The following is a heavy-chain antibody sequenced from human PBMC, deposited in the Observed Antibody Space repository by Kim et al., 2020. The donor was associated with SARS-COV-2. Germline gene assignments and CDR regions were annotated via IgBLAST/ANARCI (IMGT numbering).Heavy chain of an antibody. V-gene: IGHV3-30*18. CDR1: RFTFTDYG. J-gene: IGHJ6*01. CDR3: AKDYCSSAFCYGSYYY. Sequence: GGSRRLSCEASRFTFTDYGMHWVRQAPGKGLEWLAFISYDGNNKYYAASVKGRFTISRANLKHTVYLQMNSLRDEDTSVYYCAKDYCSSAFCYGSYYY. D-gene: IGHD2-2*01. CDR2: ISYDGNNK.